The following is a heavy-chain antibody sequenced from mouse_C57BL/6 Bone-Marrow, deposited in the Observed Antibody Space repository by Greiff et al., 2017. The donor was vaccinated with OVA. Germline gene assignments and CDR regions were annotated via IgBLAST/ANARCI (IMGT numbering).Heavy chain of an antibody. CDR3: SIVDYDWFAY. CDR1: GFTFSDYG. D-gene: IGHD2-4*01. Sequence: EVMLVESGGGLVKPGGSLKLSCAASGFTFSDYGMHWVRQAPETGLEWVAYLSSGSSTIYSADTVKGRFPISRHNATNTLFLHMTSLRSDDTAMYSCSIVDYDWFAYWCPVTLFTVSS. CDR2: LSSGSSTI. V-gene: IGHV5-17*01. J-gene: IGHJ3*01.